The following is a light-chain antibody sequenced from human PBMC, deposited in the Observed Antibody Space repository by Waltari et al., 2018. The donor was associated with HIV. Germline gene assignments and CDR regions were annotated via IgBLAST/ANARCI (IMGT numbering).Light chain of an antibody. V-gene: IGKV3-11*01. J-gene: IGKJ2*01. CDR2: AAS. Sequence: EIVLTQSPATLSLSPGERASLSCRASQDVDRYLAWYQQRPGQPPRLLIYAASSRATGVPPRFSGGGSGTDFFLTINSLEPEDFAIYFCQQRVTWPHTFGQGT. CDR3: QQRVTWPHT. CDR1: QDVDRY.